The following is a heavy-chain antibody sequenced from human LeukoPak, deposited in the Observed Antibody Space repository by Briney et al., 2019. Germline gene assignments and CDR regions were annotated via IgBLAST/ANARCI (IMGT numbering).Heavy chain of an antibody. V-gene: IGHV4-59*12. CDR1: GGSISNKY. J-gene: IGHJ6*03. CDR3: ARRIAAKRMAYYMDV. CDR2: IYYSGST. Sequence: SETLSLTCTVSGGSISNKYWSWIRQPPGKGLEWIGYIYYSGSTNYNPSLKSRVTISVDTSKNQFSLKLSSVTAADTAVYYCARRIAAKRMAYYMDVWGKGTTVTVSS. D-gene: IGHD6-13*01.